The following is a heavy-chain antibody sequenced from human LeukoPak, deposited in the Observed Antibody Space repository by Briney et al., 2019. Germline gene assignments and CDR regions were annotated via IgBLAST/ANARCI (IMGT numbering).Heavy chain of an antibody. V-gene: IGHV4-59*12. CDR1: GGSISSYY. J-gene: IGHJ3*02. D-gene: IGHD2-21*02. CDR3: AGAYCGGDCYSGRAFDI. CDR2: IYYSGST. Sequence: SETLSLTCTVSGGSISSYYWSWIRQPPGKGLEWIGYIYYSGSTNYNPSLKSRVTISVDTSKNQFSLKLSPVTAADTAVYYCAGAYCGGDCYSGRAFDIWGQGTMVTVSS.